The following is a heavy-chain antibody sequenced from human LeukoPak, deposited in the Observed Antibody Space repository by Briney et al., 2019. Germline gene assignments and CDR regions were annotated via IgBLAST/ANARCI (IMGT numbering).Heavy chain of an antibody. V-gene: IGHV4-39*07. J-gene: IGHJ4*02. D-gene: IGHD3-9*01. CDR2: INHSGST. Sequence: SETLSLTCTVSGGSISSSSYYWSWIRQPPGKGLEWIGEINHSGSTNYNPSLKSRVTISVDTSKNQFSLKLSSVTAADTAVYYCARGRGGGSTGSQWGKGTLVTVSS. CDR1: GGSISSSSYY. CDR3: ARGRGGGSTGSQ.